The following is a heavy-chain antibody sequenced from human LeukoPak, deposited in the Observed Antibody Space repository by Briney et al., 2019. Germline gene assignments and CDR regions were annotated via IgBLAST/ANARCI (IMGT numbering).Heavy chain of an antibody. CDR2: ISSSSSYI. D-gene: IGHD6-13*01. CDR3: ARENSSSWYSYYYYGMDV. Sequence: RGGSLRLSCAASGFTFSSYSMNWVRQAPGKGLEWVSSISSSSSYIYYADSVKGRFTISRDNAKNSLYLQMNSLRAEDTAVYYCARENSSSWYSYYYYGMDVWGQGTTVTVSS. CDR1: GFTFSSYS. V-gene: IGHV3-21*01. J-gene: IGHJ6*02.